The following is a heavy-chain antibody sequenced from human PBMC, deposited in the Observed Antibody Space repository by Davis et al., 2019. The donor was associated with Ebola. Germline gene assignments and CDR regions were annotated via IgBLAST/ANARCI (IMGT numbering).Heavy chain of an antibody. CDR3: AREWTYYDSPLGY. D-gene: IGHD3-22*01. Sequence: GESLKISCAASGFTFSSYSMNWVRQAPGKGLEWVSSISSSSSYIYYADSVKGRFTISRDNAKNSLYLQMNGLRAEDTAVYYCAREWTYYDSPLGYWGQGTLVTVSS. CDR1: GFTFSSYS. V-gene: IGHV3-21*01. CDR2: ISSSSSYI. J-gene: IGHJ4*02.